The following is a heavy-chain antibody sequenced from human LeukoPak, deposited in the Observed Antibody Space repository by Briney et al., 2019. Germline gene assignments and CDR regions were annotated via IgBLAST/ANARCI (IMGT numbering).Heavy chain of an antibody. CDR1: GFTFSSSA. J-gene: IGHJ4*02. D-gene: IGHD1-26*01. CDR2: ISASGGST. Sequence: GGSLRLSCAASGFTFSSSAMSWVRQAPGKGLEWVSAISASGGSTYYADSVKGRFTISRDNSKNTLYLQLNSLRADDTAVYYCAKALLGATRGIDYWGQGTLVTVSS. V-gene: IGHV3-23*01. CDR3: AKALLGATRGIDY.